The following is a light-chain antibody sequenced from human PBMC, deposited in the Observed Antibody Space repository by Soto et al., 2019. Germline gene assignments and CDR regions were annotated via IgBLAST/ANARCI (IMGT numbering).Light chain of an antibody. CDR3: QQSYSTPWT. CDR1: QSISNY. CDR2: VAS. Sequence: DIPMTQSPSSLSASVGDRVTITCRASQSISNYLNWYQQKPGNAPKLLMYVASSLQSGVPPRFSGSGSGTDFTLTISSLQPEDFATYYCQQSYSTPWTFGQGTKVEIK. J-gene: IGKJ1*01. V-gene: IGKV1-39*01.